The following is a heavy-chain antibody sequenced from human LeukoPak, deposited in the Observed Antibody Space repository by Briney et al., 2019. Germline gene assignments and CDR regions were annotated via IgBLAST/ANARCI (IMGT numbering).Heavy chain of an antibody. Sequence: PETLSLTCAVYGGSFSGYYWSWIRQPPGKGLEWIGEINHSGSTNYNPSLKSRVTISVDTSKNQFSLKLSSVTAADTAVYYCARHSRQGGYPFPHYYYYYYMDVWGKGTTVTVSS. CDR1: GGSFSGYY. V-gene: IGHV4-34*01. J-gene: IGHJ6*03. D-gene: IGHD5-12*01. CDR3: ARHSRQGGYPFPHYYYYYYMDV. CDR2: INHSGST.